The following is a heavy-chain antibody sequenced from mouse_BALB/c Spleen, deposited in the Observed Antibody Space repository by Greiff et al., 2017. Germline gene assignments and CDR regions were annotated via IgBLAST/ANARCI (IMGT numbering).Heavy chain of an antibody. CDR3: ARVYDYAPYAMDY. Sequence: EVKLMESGGGLVKPGGSLKLSCAASGFTFSSYAMSWVRQSPEKRLEWVAEISSGGSYTYYPDTVTGRFTISRDNAKNTLYLEMSSLRSEDTAMYYCARVYDYAPYAMDYWGQGTSVTVSS. CDR2: ISSGGSYT. CDR1: GFTFSSYA. J-gene: IGHJ4*01. D-gene: IGHD2-4*01. V-gene: IGHV5-9-4*01.